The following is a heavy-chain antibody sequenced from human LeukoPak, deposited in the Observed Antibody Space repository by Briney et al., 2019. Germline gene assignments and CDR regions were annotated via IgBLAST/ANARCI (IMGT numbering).Heavy chain of an antibody. J-gene: IGHJ1*01. V-gene: IGHV4-59*01. Sequence: SETLSLTCAVSGGSISSYYWSWIRQPPGKGLEWIGYIYYSGSTNYNPSLKSRVTISVDTSKNQFSLKLSSVTAADTAVYYCARVTGRYFQHWGQGTLVTVSS. CDR2: IYYSGST. D-gene: IGHD3-10*01. CDR1: GGSISSYY. CDR3: ARVTGRYFQH.